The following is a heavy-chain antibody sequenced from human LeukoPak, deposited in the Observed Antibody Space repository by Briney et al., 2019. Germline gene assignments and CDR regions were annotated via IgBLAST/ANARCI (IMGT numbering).Heavy chain of an antibody. CDR2: ISAYNGNT. J-gene: IGHJ4*02. CDR3: ASIKVDPYGGNPPGWYLD. Sequence: ASVKVSCKASGYTFTSYGISWVRQAPGQGLEWMGWISAYNGNTNYAQKLQGRVTMTTDTSTSTAYMELRSLRSDDTAVYYCASIKVDPYGGNPPGWYLDWGQGTLVTVSS. D-gene: IGHD4-23*01. CDR1: GYTFTSYG. V-gene: IGHV1-18*01.